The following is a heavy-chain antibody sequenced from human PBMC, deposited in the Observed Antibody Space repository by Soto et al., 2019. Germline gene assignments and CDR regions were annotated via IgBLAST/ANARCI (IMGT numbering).Heavy chain of an antibody. Sequence: SVKFSWKASGGTFSSYAISWVRQAPGQGLEWMGGIIPIFGTANYAQKFQGRVTITADESTSTAYMELSSLRSEDTAVYYCARGTTRHQAAAGTASYYGMDVWGQ. CDR3: ARGTTRHQAAAGTASYYGMDV. V-gene: IGHV1-69*13. D-gene: IGHD6-13*01. CDR2: IIPIFGTA. J-gene: IGHJ6*02. CDR1: GGTFSSYA.